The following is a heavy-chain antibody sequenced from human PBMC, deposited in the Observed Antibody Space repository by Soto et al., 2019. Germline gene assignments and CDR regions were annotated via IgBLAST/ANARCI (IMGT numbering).Heavy chain of an antibody. CDR2: ISAHNGNT. CDR1: GYAFTTYG. D-gene: IGHD1-1*01. CDR3: ARGRYGDY. J-gene: IGHJ4*02. V-gene: IGHV1-18*01. Sequence: QVHLVQSGAEVKKPGASVKVSCQGSGYAFTTYGITWVRQAPGQGLEWMGWISAHNGNTNYAQKRKGRVTVTRDTSTSTAYMELRSLRYDDTALYYCARGRYGDYWGQGALVTVSS.